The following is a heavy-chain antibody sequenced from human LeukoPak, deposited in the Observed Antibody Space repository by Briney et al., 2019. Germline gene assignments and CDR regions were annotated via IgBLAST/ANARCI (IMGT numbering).Heavy chain of an antibody. CDR2: TNTDGTIT. CDR3: AKGILRWNPLGGFDI. J-gene: IGHJ3*02. D-gene: IGHD4-23*01. V-gene: IGHV3-74*01. CDR1: GFTFSDYW. Sequence: GGSLRLSCAASGFTFSDYWMHWVRQAPGKGLVWVSQTNTDGTITDYADSAKGRFTISRDNSKNTLYLQMNSLRAEDTAVYYCAKGILRWNPLGGFDIWGQGTMVTVSS.